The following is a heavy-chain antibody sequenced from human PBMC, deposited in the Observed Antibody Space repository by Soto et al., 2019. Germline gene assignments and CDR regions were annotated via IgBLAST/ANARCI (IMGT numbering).Heavy chain of an antibody. J-gene: IGHJ3*02. D-gene: IGHD4-17*01. Sequence: ASETLSLTCTVSGGSISSYYWSWIRQPPGKGLEWIGYIYYSGSTNYNPSLKSRVTISVDTSKNQFSLKLSSVTAADTAVYYCARTTTSRSVNAFDIWGQGTMVTVSS. V-gene: IGHV4-59*01. CDR3: ARTTTSRSVNAFDI. CDR1: GGSISSYY. CDR2: IYYSGST.